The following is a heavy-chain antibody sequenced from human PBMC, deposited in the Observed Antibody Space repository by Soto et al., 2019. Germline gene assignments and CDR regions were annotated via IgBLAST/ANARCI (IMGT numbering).Heavy chain of an antibody. J-gene: IGHJ4*02. V-gene: IGHV4-4*02. CDR3: AHRPIVGAAI. Sequence: QVQLQESGPGLVKPSGTLSLTCAVFGGSISNSNWWTWVRQPPGKGLDWSGEIFHSGSTNYNSSLMGRVTISVDTANLHFSLTLSSVTDADTAVYECAHRPIVGAAIWGQGTLATVSS. CDR1: GGSISNSNW. D-gene: IGHD1-26*01. CDR2: IFHSGST.